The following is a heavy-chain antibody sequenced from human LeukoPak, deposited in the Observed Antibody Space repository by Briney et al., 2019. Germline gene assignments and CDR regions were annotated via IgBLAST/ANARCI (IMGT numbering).Heavy chain of an antibody. CDR2: IRSKAYGGTT. V-gene: IGHV3-49*03. CDR1: GFTFGDYA. J-gene: IGHJ6*02. Sequence: PGGSLRLSCTASGFTFGDYAMSWFRQAPGKGLEWVGFIRSKAYGGTTEYAASVKGRFTISRDDSKSIAYLQMNSLKTEDTAVYYCTREWYSSGWGPIYYYYGMDVWGQGTTVTVSS. D-gene: IGHD6-19*01. CDR3: TREWYSSGWGPIYYYYGMDV.